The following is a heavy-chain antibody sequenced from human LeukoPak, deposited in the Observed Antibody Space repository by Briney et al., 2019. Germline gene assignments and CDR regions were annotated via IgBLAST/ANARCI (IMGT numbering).Heavy chain of an antibody. CDR2: INPNSGGT. CDR3: ARDRYCSSNSCYSPDYYYYGMDV. D-gene: IGHD2-2*01. CDR1: GYTFTGYY. V-gene: IGHV1-2*02. J-gene: IGHJ6*02. Sequence: GASVKVSCKASGYTFTGYYMHWVRQAPGQGLEWMGWINPNSGGTNYAQKFQGRVTMTRDTSISTAYMELSRLRSDDTAVYYCARDRYCSSNSCYSPDYYYYGMDVWGQGTTVTVSS.